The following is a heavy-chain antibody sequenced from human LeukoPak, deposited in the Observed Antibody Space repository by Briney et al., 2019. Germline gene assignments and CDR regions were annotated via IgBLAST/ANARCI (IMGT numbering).Heavy chain of an antibody. V-gene: IGHV4-59*01. J-gene: IGHJ4*02. D-gene: IGHD3-10*01. CDR3: ARVLWFGELPPEYYFDY. CDR1: GGSISSYY. Sequence: PSETLSLTCTVSGGSISSYYWSWIRQPPGKGLEWIGYIYYSGSTNYNPSLKSRVTISVDTSKNQLSLKLSSVTAADTAVYYCARVLWFGELPPEYYFDYWGQGTLVTVSS. CDR2: IYYSGST.